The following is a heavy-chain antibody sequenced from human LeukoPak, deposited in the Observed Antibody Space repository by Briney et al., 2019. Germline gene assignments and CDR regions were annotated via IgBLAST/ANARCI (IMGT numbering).Heavy chain of an antibody. Sequence: PSETLSLTCTVSGVSISSSSYYWGWIRQPPGKGLEWIGSIYYSGSTYYNSSLKSRVTISVDTSNNQFSLQLSSVTAADTAVYYCAQEIAATGLDYWGQGTLVTVSS. D-gene: IGHD6-13*01. V-gene: IGHV4-39*01. CDR3: AQEIAATGLDY. CDR2: IYYSGST. CDR1: GVSISSSSYY. J-gene: IGHJ4*02.